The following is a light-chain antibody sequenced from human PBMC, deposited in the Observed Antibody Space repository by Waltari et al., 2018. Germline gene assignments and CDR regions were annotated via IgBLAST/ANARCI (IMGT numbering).Light chain of an antibody. CDR1: LSVSGY. CDR3: QQRSTSLWT. J-gene: IGKJ3*01. CDR2: DAS. V-gene: IGKV3-11*01. Sequence: EIVLTQTPATLSVSPGERATPACRASLSVSGYLAWYLQKPGQAPRLLIYDASNRGTGIPARFSGSGSGTDFTLTISSLEPEDFAVYYCQQRSTSLWTFGPGTKVDIK.